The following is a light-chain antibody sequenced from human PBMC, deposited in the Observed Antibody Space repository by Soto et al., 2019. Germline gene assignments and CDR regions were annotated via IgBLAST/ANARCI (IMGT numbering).Light chain of an antibody. V-gene: IGKV3-20*01. CDR3: QQYASSPRT. J-gene: IGKJ1*01. Sequence: EIMLTQAPGTLSLSPGDRDTLSWRASQSVSGSYVAWYQQKPGQAPRLLIYDASSRATGIPDRFSGSGSGTDFTLTSSRLEPEDFAVYDCQQYASSPRTFGQGTKVEIK. CDR2: DAS. CDR1: QSVSGSY.